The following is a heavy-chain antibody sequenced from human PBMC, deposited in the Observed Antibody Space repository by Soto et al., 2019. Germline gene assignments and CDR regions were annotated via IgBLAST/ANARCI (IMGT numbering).Heavy chain of an antibody. D-gene: IGHD3-3*01. V-gene: IGHV4-34*01. CDR2: INHSGST. CDR3: ARGQRLTTWSGYGEEPFDP. J-gene: IGHJ5*02. CDR1: GGSFSGYY. Sequence: SETLSLTCAVYGGSFSGYYWSWIRQPPGKGLEWIGEINHSGSTNYNPSLKSRVTISVDTSKNQFSLKLSSVTAADTAVYYCARGQRLTTWSGYGEEPFDPWGQGTLVTVSS.